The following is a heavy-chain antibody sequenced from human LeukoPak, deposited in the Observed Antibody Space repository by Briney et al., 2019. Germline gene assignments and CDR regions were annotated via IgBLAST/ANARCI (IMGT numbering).Heavy chain of an antibody. CDR1: GFTFSSYS. CDR2: ISSSSSTI. J-gene: IGHJ4*02. Sequence: GGSLRLSCAASGFTFSSYSMNWVRQAPGKGLEWVSYISSSSSTIYYADSVKGRFTISRDNAKNSLYLQMNSLRAEDTAVYYCASSGYSRGHRVGYWGQGTLVTVSS. V-gene: IGHV3-48*01. D-gene: IGHD3-22*01. CDR3: ASSGYSRGHRVGY.